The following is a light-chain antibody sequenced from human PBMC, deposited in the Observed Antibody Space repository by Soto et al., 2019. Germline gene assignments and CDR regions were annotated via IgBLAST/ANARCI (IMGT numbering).Light chain of an antibody. CDR1: SSDVGGYDY. CDR2: DVS. J-gene: IGLJ3*02. Sequence: QSALTQPRSVSGSPGQSVTISCSGTSSDVGGYDYVSWYQQHPGNAPKLMIYDVSERPSGVPDRFSGSKSGNTASLPISGLRALVAAVYYHCPYGGRYRVWVFGGGTKLTVL. CDR3: CPYGGRYRVWV. V-gene: IGLV2-11*01.